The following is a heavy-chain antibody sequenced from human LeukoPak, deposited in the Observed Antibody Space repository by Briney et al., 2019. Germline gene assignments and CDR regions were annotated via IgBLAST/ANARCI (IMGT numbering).Heavy chain of an antibody. J-gene: IGHJ6*02. V-gene: IGHV1-18*01. Sequence: ASVKVSCKASGGTFSSYAISWVRQAPGQGLEWMGWISAYNGNTNYAQKLQGRVTMTTDTSTSTAYMELRSLRSDDTAVYYCARGTIVVVPAAVYGMDVWGQGTTVTVSS. CDR3: ARGTIVVVPAAVYGMDV. CDR2: ISAYNGNT. CDR1: GGTFSSYA. D-gene: IGHD2-2*01.